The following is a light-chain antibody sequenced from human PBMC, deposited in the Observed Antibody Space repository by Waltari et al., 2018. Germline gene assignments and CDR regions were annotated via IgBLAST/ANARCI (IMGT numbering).Light chain of an antibody. V-gene: IGKV3-11*01. CDR2: DAS. J-gene: IGKJ4*01. CDR3: QQRSIWPVT. CDR1: QSVSSY. Sequence: EIVLTQSPATLSLSPGERATLSCRASQSVSSYLAWYQQKPGQAPRLLIYDASNRVTGIPARFSGIGSGTDFTLTISSLDPEDFAVYYCQQRSIWPVTFGGGTKVEIK.